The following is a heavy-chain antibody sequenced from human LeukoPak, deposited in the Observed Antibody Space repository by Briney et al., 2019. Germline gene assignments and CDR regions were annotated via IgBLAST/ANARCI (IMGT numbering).Heavy chain of an antibody. CDR1: GFTFNSYS. CDR3: AELGITMIGGV. CDR2: ISSGSGTI. Sequence: GGSLRLSCAASGFTFNSYSMNWVRQAPGKGLEWISYISSGSGTIYYADSVKGRFTISRDNAKNSLYLQMNSLRAEDTAVYYCAELGITMIGGVWGKGTTVTISS. D-gene: IGHD3-10*02. V-gene: IGHV3-48*04. J-gene: IGHJ6*04.